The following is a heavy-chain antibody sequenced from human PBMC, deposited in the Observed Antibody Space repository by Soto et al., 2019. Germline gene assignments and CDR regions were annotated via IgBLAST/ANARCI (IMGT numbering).Heavy chain of an antibody. CDR3: AKDRRAGGNSAFYFDF. V-gene: IGHV3-30-3*01. CDR2: ISYDGSNK. D-gene: IGHD3-16*01. Sequence: GGSLRLSCAASGFTFSSYAMHWVRQAPGKGLEWVAVISYDGSNKYYADSVKGRFTISRDNSHNTLYLQVHSLTAEDTAVYYCAKDRRAGGNSAFYFDFWGQGAQVTVSS. CDR1: GFTFSSYA. J-gene: IGHJ4*02.